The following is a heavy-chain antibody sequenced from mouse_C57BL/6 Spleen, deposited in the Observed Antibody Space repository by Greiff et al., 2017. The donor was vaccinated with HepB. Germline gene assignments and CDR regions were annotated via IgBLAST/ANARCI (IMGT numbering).Heavy chain of an antibody. J-gene: IGHJ2*01. CDR1: GFNIKDYY. D-gene: IGHD4-1*01. CDR3: TGVTGTGYFDY. Sequence: EVQLQQSGAELVRPGASVKLSCTASGFNIKDYYMHWVKQRPEQGLEWIGRIDPEDGDTEYAPKFQGKATMTADTSSNTDYLQLSSLTSEDTAVYYCTGVTGTGYFDYWGQGTTLTVSS. CDR2: IDPEDGDT. V-gene: IGHV14-1*01.